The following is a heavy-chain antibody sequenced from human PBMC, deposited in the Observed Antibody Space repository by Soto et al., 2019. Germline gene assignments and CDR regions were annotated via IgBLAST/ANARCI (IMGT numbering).Heavy chain of an antibody. V-gene: IGHV3-64D*08. CDR3: ARDPATTDDFDI. Sequence: GGSLRLSCSASGFTFSIYVMHWVRQAPGKGLEYVSVISSNGGSTYYADSVKGRFTISRDNSKNTLYLQMNSLRDEDTAVYYCARDPATTDDFDIWGQGTLVTVSS. CDR1: GFTFSIYV. CDR2: ISSNGGST. D-gene: IGHD2-15*01. J-gene: IGHJ3*02.